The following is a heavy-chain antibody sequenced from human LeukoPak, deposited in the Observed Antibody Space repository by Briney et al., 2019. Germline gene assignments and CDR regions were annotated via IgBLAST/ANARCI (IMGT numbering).Heavy chain of an antibody. D-gene: IGHD1-26*01. CDR1: GFTFSSYW. CDR3: ARTIVGATKGYFQH. Sequence: GGSLRLSCAASGFTFSSYWMSWVRQAPGKGLEWVANIKQDGSEKYYVDSVKGRFTISRDNAKNSLYLQMNSLRAEDTAVYYRARTIVGATKGYFQHWGQGTLVTVPS. CDR2: IKQDGSEK. V-gene: IGHV3-7*01. J-gene: IGHJ1*01.